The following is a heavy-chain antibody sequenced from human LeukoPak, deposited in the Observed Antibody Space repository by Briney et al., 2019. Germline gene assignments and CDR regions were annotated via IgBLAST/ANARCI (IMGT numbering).Heavy chain of an antibody. CDR3: AGSLQGYCSGGSCYSH. CDR1: GYSFTSYW. V-gene: IGHV5-51*01. CDR2: IFPADSDT. J-gene: IGHJ4*02. Sequence: GESLNISCKGSGYSFTSYWIGWVRQMPGKGLEWMGIIFPADSDTRYSPSFEGQVTMSAEKSISTAYLQWSSLKASDTAMYYCAGSLQGYCSGGSCYSHWGQGTLATVSS. D-gene: IGHD2-15*01.